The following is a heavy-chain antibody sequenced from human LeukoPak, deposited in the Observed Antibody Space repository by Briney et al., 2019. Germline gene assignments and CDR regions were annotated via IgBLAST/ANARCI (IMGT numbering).Heavy chain of an antibody. CDR2: IYYSGST. J-gene: IGHJ4*02. D-gene: IGHD5-18*01. CDR3: ARRTGSYGA. Sequence: SETLSLTCTVSGGSISSSSYYWGWIRQPPGKGLEWIGSIYYSGSTYYNPSLKSRVTISVDTSKNQFSLKLSSVTAADTAVYYCARRTGSYGAWGQGTLVTVSS. V-gene: IGHV4-39*01. CDR1: GGSISSSSYY.